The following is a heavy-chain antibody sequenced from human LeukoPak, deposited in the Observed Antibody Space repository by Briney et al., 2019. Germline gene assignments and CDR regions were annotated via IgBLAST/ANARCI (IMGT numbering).Heavy chain of an antibody. CDR1: GYTFTSYG. V-gene: IGHV1-18*04. D-gene: IGHD2-15*01. CDR3: ARDRVYCSGGSCLNWFDP. CDR2: ISAYTGNT. Sequence: GASVKVSCKASGYTFTSYGISWVRQAPGQGLEWMGWISAYTGNTNYAQKLQGRVTMTTDTSTSTAYMELRSLRSDDTAVYYCARDRVYCSGGSCLNWFDPWGQGTLVTVSS. J-gene: IGHJ5*02.